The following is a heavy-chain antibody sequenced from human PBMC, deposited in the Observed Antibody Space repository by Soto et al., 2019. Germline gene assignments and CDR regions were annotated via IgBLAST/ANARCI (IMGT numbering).Heavy chain of an antibody. J-gene: IGHJ4*02. D-gene: IGHD2-15*01. CDR3: AKNPGGSGRDYYFDY. CDR1: GFTFSSYG. V-gene: IGHV3-30*18. CDR2: ISYDGSNK. Sequence: QVQLVESGGGVVQPGRSLRLSCAASGFTFSSYGMHWVRQAPGKGLEWVAVISYDGSNKYYADSVKGRFTISRDNSKNTLYLQMNSLRAEDTAVYYCAKNPGGSGRDYYFDYWGQGTLVTVSS.